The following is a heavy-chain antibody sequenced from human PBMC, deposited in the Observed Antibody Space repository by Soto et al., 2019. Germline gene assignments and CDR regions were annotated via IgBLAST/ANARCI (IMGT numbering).Heavy chain of an antibody. CDR2: IWSDGSNK. J-gene: IGHJ6*02. Sequence: QVQLVESGGGVVQPGRSLRLSCAASGFTFSSYGMHWVRQAPGKGLEWVAVIWSDGSNKYYADSVKGRFTISRDNSKNTLYLQMNSLRAEDTAVYYCARDQRFGELAPYYYYGMDVWGQRTTVTVSS. CDR3: ARDQRFGELAPYYYYGMDV. D-gene: IGHD3-10*01. V-gene: IGHV3-33*01. CDR1: GFTFSSYG.